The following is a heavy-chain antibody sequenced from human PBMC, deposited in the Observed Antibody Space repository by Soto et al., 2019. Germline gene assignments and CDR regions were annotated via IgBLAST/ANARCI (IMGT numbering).Heavy chain of an antibody. J-gene: IGHJ1*01. V-gene: IGHV4-31*03. CDR2: IYYSGST. Sequence: QVQLQESGPGLVKPSQTLSLTCTVSGGSVSGGVYYWNWIRQHPEKGLEWIGYIYYSGSTYYNPSLRSRVTISAETSKNQFSLKLSSVTVADTAVYYCARSSVAGAGYFQHWGQGTQVIVSS. CDR1: GGSVSGGVYY. D-gene: IGHD6-19*01. CDR3: ARSSVAGAGYFQH.